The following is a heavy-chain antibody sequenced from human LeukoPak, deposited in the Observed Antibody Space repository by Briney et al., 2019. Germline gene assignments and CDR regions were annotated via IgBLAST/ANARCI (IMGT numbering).Heavy chain of an antibody. D-gene: IGHD2-15*01. CDR1: GFTFSNFW. V-gene: IGHV3-7*03. J-gene: IGHJ4*02. CDR3: AKAPVTTCRGAFCYPFDY. Sequence: GGSLRLSCAASGFTFSNFWMSWVRQAPGKGLEWVANINQDGSEKNYVDSVKGRFTISRDSSKNTLFLQMNRLRPEDAAVYYCAKAPVTTCRGAFCYPFDYWGLGTLVTVSS. CDR2: INQDGSEK.